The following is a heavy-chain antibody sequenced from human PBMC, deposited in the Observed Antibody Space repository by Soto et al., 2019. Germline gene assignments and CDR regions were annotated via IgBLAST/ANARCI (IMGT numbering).Heavy chain of an antibody. V-gene: IGHV4-59*01. J-gene: IGHJ5*02. D-gene: IGHD1-1*01. CDR3: ARDMHAGFTHDLDP. CDR2: TAYTGNT. Sequence: SETLSLTCVVSCGSITSYHWSWLRPLPGKGLEWIAYTAYTGNTKYNPSLTSRVTISMDNSKNQLSLKLTSMTAAETAFYYCARDMHAGFTHDLDPGAQGTIVTVPS. CDR1: CGSITSYH.